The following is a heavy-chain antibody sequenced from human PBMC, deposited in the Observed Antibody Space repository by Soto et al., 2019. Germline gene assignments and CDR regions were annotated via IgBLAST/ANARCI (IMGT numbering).Heavy chain of an antibody. Sequence: GASVKVSCKASGGTFSSYAISWVRQAPGQGLEWMGGIIPIFGTANYAQKFQGRVTITADESTSTAYMELSSLRSEDTAVYYCARKYSGSYYWFDPWGQGTLVTVSS. CDR2: IIPIFGTA. J-gene: IGHJ5*02. CDR1: GGTFSSYA. D-gene: IGHD1-26*01. V-gene: IGHV1-69*13. CDR3: ARKYSGSYYWFDP.